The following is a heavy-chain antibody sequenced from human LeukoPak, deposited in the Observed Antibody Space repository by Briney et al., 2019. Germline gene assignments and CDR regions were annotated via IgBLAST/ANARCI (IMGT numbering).Heavy chain of an antibody. D-gene: IGHD6-13*01. CDR1: GFTFSSNW. CDR2: INSDGRST. CDR3: ASKAGLALDY. J-gene: IGHJ4*02. Sequence: PGGSLRLSCAASGFTFSSNWMHWVRQAPGKGLVWVSRINSDGRSTSYADSVKGRFTISRDNAKNTLYLQMNSLRAEGTAVYYCASKAGLALDYWGQGTLVTVSS. V-gene: IGHV3-74*01.